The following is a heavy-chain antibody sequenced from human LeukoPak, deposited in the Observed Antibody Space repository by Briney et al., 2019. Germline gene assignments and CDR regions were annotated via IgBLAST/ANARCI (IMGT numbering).Heavy chain of an antibody. CDR3: AKWGDYDILTGYYDPDY. CDR1: GFTVTDYA. D-gene: IGHD3-9*01. Sequence: GASLRLSCAASGFTVTDYAMYWVRQAPGKGLEWVSAISGRDDSTYYADSVKGRFTISRDTSKNTLFLQMNSLRAEDTAVYYCAKWGDYDILTGYYDPDYWGQGTLVTVSS. V-gene: IGHV3-23*01. CDR2: ISGRDDST. J-gene: IGHJ4*02.